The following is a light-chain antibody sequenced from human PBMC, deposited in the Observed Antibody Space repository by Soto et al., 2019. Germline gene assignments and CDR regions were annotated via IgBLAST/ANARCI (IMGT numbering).Light chain of an antibody. Sequence: QSVLTQPASVSGSPGQSITISCTGTSSDVGGYNYVSWYQQHPGKAPKLMIYDVSNRPSGVSNRFSGSKSGNTASLTISGLQAEDEADYYCSSYTSSNILYVFGTGTKLTVL. CDR3: SSYTSSNILYV. V-gene: IGLV2-14*03. CDR2: DVS. CDR1: SSDVGGYNY. J-gene: IGLJ1*01.